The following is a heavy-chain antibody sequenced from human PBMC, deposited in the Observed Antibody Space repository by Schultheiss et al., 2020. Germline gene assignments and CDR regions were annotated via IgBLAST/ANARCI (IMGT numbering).Heavy chain of an antibody. D-gene: IGHD2-2*01. CDR3: ARGRLDIVVVPAAADAFDI. CDR2: IYHSGST. CDR1: GGSFSGYY. Sequence: SETLSLTCAVYGGSFSGYYWSWIRQPPGKGLEWIGEIYHSGSTNYNPSLKSRVTISVDTSKNQFSLKLSSVTAADTAVYYCARGRLDIVVVPAAADAFDIWGQGTMVTVSS. J-gene: IGHJ3*02. V-gene: IGHV4-34*01.